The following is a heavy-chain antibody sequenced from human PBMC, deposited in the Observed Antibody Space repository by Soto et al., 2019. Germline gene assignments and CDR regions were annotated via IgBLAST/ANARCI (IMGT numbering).Heavy chain of an antibody. Sequence: SETLSLTCTGSGGSISSSSYYWGWIRQPPGKGLEWIGSIYYSGSTYYNPSLKRRVTISVDTSKNQFSLKLSSVTAADTAVYYCARLFLDPIHYFDSWGQGTLVTVSS. CDR3: ARLFLDPIHYFDS. CDR2: IYYSGST. CDR1: GGSISSSSYY. V-gene: IGHV4-39*01. J-gene: IGHJ4*02. D-gene: IGHD1-1*01.